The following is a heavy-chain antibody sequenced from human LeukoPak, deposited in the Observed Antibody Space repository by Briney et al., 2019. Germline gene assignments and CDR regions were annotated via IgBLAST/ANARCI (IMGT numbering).Heavy chain of an antibody. J-gene: IGHJ3*02. CDR3: VLDLFSSFAFDI. CDR1: GFTFSRYW. V-gene: IGHV3-74*01. D-gene: IGHD3/OR15-3a*01. Sequence: GGSLRLSCAASGFTFSRYWMHWVRQAPGKGLLWVSRINSDGSSTYYADSVKGRFTTSRDNAKNALHLQMNSLTAEDTAVYYCVLDLFSSFAFDIWGQGTMVTVFS. CDR2: INSDGSST.